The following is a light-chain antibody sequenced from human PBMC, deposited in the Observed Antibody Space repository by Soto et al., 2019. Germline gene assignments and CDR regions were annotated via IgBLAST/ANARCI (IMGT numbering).Light chain of an antibody. Sequence: EIVLTQSPGTLSLSPGERATLSCRASQSVTSSYLAWYQHKRGQAPRLLIYGASSRATGIPDRFGGSGSGPDFTLTISRLEPEDFALYYCQQYNDWPPAHTFGGGTKV. V-gene: IGKV3-20*01. J-gene: IGKJ4*01. CDR1: QSVTSSY. CDR2: GAS. CDR3: QQYNDWPPAHT.